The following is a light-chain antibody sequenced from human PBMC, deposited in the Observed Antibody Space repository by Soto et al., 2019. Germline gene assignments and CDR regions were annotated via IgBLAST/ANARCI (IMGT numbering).Light chain of an antibody. V-gene: IGLV2-14*01. Sequence: QSALTQPASVSGSPGQSITISCTGTNSDVGGYDYVSWFQQHPGKAPKLIIYEVGNRPSGVSNRFSGSKSGNTASLTVSGLQAEDEADYFCSSYASSSTVVFGGGTKLTV. CDR3: SSYASSSTVV. J-gene: IGLJ2*01. CDR1: NSDVGGYDY. CDR2: EVG.